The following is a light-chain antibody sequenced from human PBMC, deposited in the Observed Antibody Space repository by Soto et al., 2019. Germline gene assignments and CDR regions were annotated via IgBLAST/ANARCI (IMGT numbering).Light chain of an antibody. CDR1: QDIRNY. Sequence: IQLTQSPSSLSASVGDRVTVTCRASQDIRNYLAWYQQKPGKAPKLLICDASTLYSGVPSRFSGSGYGKDFTLTISSLQPDDFATYYCQHYNSYSEAFGQGTKVDIK. J-gene: IGKJ1*01. CDR3: QHYNSYSEA. V-gene: IGKV1-9*01. CDR2: DAS.